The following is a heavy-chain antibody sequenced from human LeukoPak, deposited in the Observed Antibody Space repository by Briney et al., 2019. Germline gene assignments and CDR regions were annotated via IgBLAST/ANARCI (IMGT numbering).Heavy chain of an antibody. CDR3: AGHWSRGL. CDR2: IYSGGSA. D-gene: IGHD1-1*01. Sequence: GGSLRLSCAASGFTLSNSYMTWVRQAPGKGLEWVSVIYSGGSADYADSVKGRFTISRDSSKNTLYLQMSSLRAEDTAMYYCAGHWSRGLWGQGTLVPSPQ. V-gene: IGHV3-53*01. J-gene: IGHJ4*02. CDR1: GFTLSNSY.